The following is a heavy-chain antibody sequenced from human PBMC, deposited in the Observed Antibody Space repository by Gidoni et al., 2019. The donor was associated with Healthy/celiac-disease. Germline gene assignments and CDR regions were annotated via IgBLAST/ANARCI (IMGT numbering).Heavy chain of an antibody. V-gene: IGHV1-2*02. D-gene: IGHD3-22*01. CDR1: GTPFPGYY. J-gene: IGHJ4*02. CDR2: INPNSGGT. CDR3: ARVRYDSSGYYYYY. Sequence: QFHLVPPGARLRNPGPSLTSPCKASGTPFPGYYMHWVRQAPGQGLEWMGWINPNSGGTNYAQKFQGRVTMTRDTSISTAYMELSRLRSDDTAVYYCARVRYDSSGYYYYYWGQGTLVTVSS.